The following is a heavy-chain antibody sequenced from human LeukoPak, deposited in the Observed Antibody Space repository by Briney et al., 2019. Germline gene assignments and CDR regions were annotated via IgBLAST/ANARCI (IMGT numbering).Heavy chain of an antibody. D-gene: IGHD6-13*01. J-gene: IGHJ4*02. Sequence: SETLSLTCAVYGGSFSGYYWSWIRQPPGKGLEWIGEINHSGSTNYNPSLKSRVTISVDTSKNQFSLKLSSVTAADTAVYYCARGYSSSWLTFDYWGRGTLVTVSS. CDR1: GGSFSGYY. CDR2: INHSGST. CDR3: ARGYSSSWLTFDY. V-gene: IGHV4-34*01.